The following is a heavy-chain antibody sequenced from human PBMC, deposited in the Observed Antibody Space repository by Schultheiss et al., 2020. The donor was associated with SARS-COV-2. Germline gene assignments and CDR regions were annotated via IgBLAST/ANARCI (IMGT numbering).Heavy chain of an antibody. V-gene: IGHV4-61*01. Sequence: SQTLSLTCTVSGGSVSSGSYYWSWIRQPPGKGLEWIAYFYSSGNTDYNPSLKSRVTISVDTSKNQFSLKLSSVTAADTAVYYCARGVVEYSGYDFWGYFDYWGQGTLVTVSS. CDR1: GGSVSSGSYY. CDR3: ARGVVEYSGYDFWGYFDY. D-gene: IGHD5-12*01. CDR2: FYSSGNT. J-gene: IGHJ4*02.